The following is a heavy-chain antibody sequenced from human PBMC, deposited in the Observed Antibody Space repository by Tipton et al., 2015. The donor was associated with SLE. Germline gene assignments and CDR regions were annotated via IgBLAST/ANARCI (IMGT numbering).Heavy chain of an antibody. V-gene: IGHV4-4*07. Sequence: TLSLTCTVSRASIRSYYWSWIRQSAGKGLEWIGRIYASGSTSGSANYNPSLKSRVTISVETSKNQFSLKLTSVTAADTAVYFCARDRCINTTCRWFFDPWGRGTLVTVSS. CDR1: RASIRSYY. D-gene: IGHD1-14*01. CDR2: IYASGSTSGSA. CDR3: ARDRCINTTCRWFFDP. J-gene: IGHJ2*01.